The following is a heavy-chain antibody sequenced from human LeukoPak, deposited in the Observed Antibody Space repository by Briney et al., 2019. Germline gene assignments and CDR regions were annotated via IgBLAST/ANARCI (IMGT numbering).Heavy chain of an antibody. CDR1: GFTFSRFS. D-gene: IGHD3-10*01. V-gene: IGHV3-64*02. Sequence: GGSLRLSCAASGFTFSRFSMHWVRQAPGKGLEYVSAINTDGDRTYYADSVKGRFTISRDNSKNTLYLQMNSLRAEDTAVYYCARGHYGSGKNYFDYWGQGTLVTVSS. CDR2: INTDGDRT. J-gene: IGHJ4*02. CDR3: ARGHYGSGKNYFDY.